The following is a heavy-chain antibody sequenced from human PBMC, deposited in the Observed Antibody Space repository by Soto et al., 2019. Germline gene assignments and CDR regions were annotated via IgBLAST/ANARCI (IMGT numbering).Heavy chain of an antibody. CDR1: GGSFSGYY. Sequence: SETLSLTCAVYGGSFSGYYWSWIRQPQGKGLEWIGEINHSGNTNYNPSLKSRVTISVDTSKNQFSLKLSSVTAADTAVYYCGSEGYGDYGYGLDVWGQGSSVTGSS. V-gene: IGHV4-34*01. CDR2: INHSGNT. D-gene: IGHD4-17*01. CDR3: GSEGYGDYGYGLDV. J-gene: IGHJ6*01.